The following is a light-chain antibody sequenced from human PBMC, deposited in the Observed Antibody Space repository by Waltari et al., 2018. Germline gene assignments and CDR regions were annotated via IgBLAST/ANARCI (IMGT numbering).Light chain of an antibody. CDR3: HVWHPDMDPGV. Sequence: SYALTQPPSVSVAPGTTARITCGGDNIGSYSVHWYQQKPGQAPVLGIFYDSDRPSGTPERFSGSHSGNPATLTISSVEAGDEAKYYCHVWHPDMDPGVFGPGTEVSV. CDR2: YDS. J-gene: IGLJ1*01. V-gene: IGLV3-21*04. CDR1: NIGSYS.